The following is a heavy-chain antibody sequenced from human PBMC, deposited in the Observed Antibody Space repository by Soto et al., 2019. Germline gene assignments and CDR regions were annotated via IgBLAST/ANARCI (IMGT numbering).Heavy chain of an antibody. Sequence: PSETLSLTCVVYGGSFSGYYWSWIRQPPGKGLEWIAEMNHSGSTNYNPSLMSRATISVDTSKNQFSLKLSSVTAADTAVYYCARGFGDGYNRYYFDYWGQGTVVTVSS. CDR3: ARGFGDGYNRYYFDY. D-gene: IGHD5-12*01. CDR2: MNHSGST. V-gene: IGHV4-34*01. CDR1: GGSFSGYY. J-gene: IGHJ4*02.